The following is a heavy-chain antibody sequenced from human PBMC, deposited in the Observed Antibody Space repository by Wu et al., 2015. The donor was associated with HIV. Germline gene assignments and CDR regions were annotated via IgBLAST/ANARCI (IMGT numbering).Heavy chain of an antibody. CDR1: GYTFTDYY. J-gene: IGHJ1*01. CDR2: INPNSSDT. Sequence: QVQLVQSGAELKKPGASVKVSCKVSGYTFTDYYMHWVRQAPGLGLEWLGWINPNSSDTNYAQRFQGRVTMTRDTSLSTAYLELRRLRSDDTALYYCARGTWERPFHHWGQGTLVTVSS. V-gene: IGHV1-2*02. D-gene: IGHD1-26*01. CDR3: ARGTWERPFHH.